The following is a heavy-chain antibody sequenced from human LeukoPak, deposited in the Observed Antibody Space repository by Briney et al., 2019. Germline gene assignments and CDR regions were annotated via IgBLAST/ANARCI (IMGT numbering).Heavy chain of an antibody. J-gene: IGHJ5*02. CDR3: ARVGITMVRGVIIIDWFDP. D-gene: IGHD3-10*01. CDR1: GGSISSGDYY. CDR2: IYYSGST. Sequence: SQTLSLTCTVFGGSISSGDYYWSWIRQPPGKGLEWIGYIYYSGSTNYNPSLKSRVTISVDTSKNQFSLKLSSVTAADTAVYYCARVGITMVRGVIIIDWFDPWGQGTLVTVSS. V-gene: IGHV4-61*08.